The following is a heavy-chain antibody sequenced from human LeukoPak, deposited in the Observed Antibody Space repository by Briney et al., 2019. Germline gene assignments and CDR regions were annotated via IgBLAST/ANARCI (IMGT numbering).Heavy chain of an antibody. D-gene: IGHD5-18*01. V-gene: IGHV4-34*01. J-gene: IGHJ4*02. CDR3: ARRGLRGYSYGEFDY. CDR2: INHSGST. Sequence: PSETLSLTCAVYGGSFSGYYWSWIRQPPGKGLEWIGEINHSGSTNYNPSLKSRVTISVDTSKNQFSLKLSSVTAADTAVYYCARRGLRGYSYGEFDYWGQGTLVTVSS. CDR1: GGSFSGYY.